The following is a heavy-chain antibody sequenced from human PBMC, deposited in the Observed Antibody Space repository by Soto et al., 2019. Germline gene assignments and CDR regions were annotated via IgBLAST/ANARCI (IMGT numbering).Heavy chain of an antibody. V-gene: IGHV4-39*01. CDR3: AGHTCDFWRGYRTWDY. CDR1: GGSISSSSYY. Sequence: SETLSLTCTVSGGSISSSSYYWGWIRQPPGKGLEWIGSIYYSGSTYYNPSLKSRVTISVDTSKNQFSLKLSSVTAADTAVYYCAGHTCDFWRGYRTWDYWGQGTLVTVSS. D-gene: IGHD3-3*01. J-gene: IGHJ4*02. CDR2: IYYSGST.